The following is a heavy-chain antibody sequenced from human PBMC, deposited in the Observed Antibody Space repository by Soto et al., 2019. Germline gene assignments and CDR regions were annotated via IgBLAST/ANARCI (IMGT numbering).Heavy chain of an antibody. D-gene: IGHD6-19*01. J-gene: IGHJ3*02. Sequence: EVELVESGGGLVQPGGSLRLSCAASGCTFSSYWMHWVRQAPGKGLVWVSHINNDGSSTSYADSVKGRFTISRDNAKNTLYLQMNSLRAEDTAVYYCARVRMAGDFDIWGQGTMVTVSS. CDR1: GCTFSSYW. V-gene: IGHV3-74*01. CDR2: INNDGSST. CDR3: ARVRMAGDFDI.